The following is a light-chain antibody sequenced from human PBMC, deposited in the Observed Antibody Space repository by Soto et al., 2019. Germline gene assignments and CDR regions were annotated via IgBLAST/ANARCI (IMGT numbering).Light chain of an antibody. Sequence: EIVMTQSPATLSVSPGERATLSCRASQSVSSNLAWYQQKPGQAPRLLIYGASTRATGIPARFSGSGSGTEFTLTISSLQSEDFAVYYCPQYNNSPPKWTFRKGTKVDIK. CDR2: GAS. V-gene: IGKV3-15*01. J-gene: IGKJ1*01. CDR3: PQYNNSPPKWT. CDR1: QSVSSN.